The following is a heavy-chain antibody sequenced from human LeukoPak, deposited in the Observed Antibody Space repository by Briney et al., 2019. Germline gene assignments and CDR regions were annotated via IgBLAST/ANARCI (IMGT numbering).Heavy chain of an antibody. V-gene: IGHV3-30*18. Sequence: GGSLRLSCAASGFTFSSYGMHWVREAPAKVLGWVAVILSDGSNKYYADSVKGRFTISRDNSKNTLYLQMNSLRAEDTAVYYCAKKDVSYFDYWGQGTLVTVSS. CDR2: ILSDGSNK. D-gene: IGHD2-15*01. J-gene: IGHJ4*02. CDR3: AKKDVSYFDY. CDR1: GFTFSSYG.